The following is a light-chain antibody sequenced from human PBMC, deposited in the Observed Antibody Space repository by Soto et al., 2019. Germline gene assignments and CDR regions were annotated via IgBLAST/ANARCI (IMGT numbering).Light chain of an antibody. CDR1: QSVSIW. J-gene: IGKJ4*01. CDR3: QQYNSYPLT. V-gene: IGKV1-5*03. CDR2: KAS. Sequence: DIQMTQSPSTLSASEGDRVTISCRASQSVSIWLAWYHQKPGRAPKLLIYKASSLESVVPSRFSGSGSGTEFTLTISSLQPDDFATYYCQQYNSYPLTFGGGTKVDIK.